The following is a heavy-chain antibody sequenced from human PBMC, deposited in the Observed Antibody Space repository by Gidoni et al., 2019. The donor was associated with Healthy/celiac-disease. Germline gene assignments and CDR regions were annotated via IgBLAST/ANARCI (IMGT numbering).Heavy chain of an antibody. CDR2: IYYSGST. J-gene: IGHJ6*02. Sequence: QVQLQESGPGLVKPSETLSLTCTVSGGSISSYYWSWIRQPPGKGLEWIGYIYYSGSTNYNPSLKSRVTISVDTSKNQFSLKLSSVTAADTAVYYCARDHPYSGSYYYYGMDVWGQGTTVTVSS. CDR3: ARDHPYSGSYYYYGMDV. D-gene: IGHD1-26*01. V-gene: IGHV4-59*01. CDR1: GGSISSYY.